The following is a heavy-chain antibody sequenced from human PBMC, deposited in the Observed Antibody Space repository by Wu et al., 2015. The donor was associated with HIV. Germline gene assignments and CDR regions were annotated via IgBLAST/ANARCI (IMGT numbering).Heavy chain of an antibody. CDR3: ASSEPEMGYGYGILGFDY. J-gene: IGHJ4*02. V-gene: IGHV1-69*05. CDR2: IIPIFGTA. D-gene: IGHD5-18*01. Sequence: QVQLVQSGAEVKKPGSSVKVSCKASGGTFSSYAISWVRQAPGQGLEWMGGIIPIFGTANYAQKFQGRVTITTDESTSTAYMELSSLRSEDTAVYYCASSEPEMGYGYGILGFDYWGQGTLVTVSS. CDR1: GGTFSSYA.